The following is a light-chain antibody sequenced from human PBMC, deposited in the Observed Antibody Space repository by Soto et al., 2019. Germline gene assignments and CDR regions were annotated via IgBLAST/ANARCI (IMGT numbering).Light chain of an antibody. Sequence: DVVMTQSPLSLPVTLGQPASISCRSTQSFIHSNGNTYLTWFQRRPGQSPRRLIYQVFNRDSGVPDRFSGSGSGTDFTLKISRVEAEDVGVYYCMQGSLWPFTFGQGTRLEIK. V-gene: IGKV2-30*02. CDR2: QVF. CDR1: QSFIHSNGNTY. CDR3: MQGSLWPFT. J-gene: IGKJ2*01.